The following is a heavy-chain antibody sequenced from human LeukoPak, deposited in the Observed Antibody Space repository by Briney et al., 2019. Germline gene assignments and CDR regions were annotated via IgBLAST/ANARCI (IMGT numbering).Heavy chain of an antibody. V-gene: IGHV3-23*01. D-gene: IGHD2-15*01. CDR2: ISGSGGST. J-gene: IGHJ4*02. Sequence: GGSLRLSCAASGFTFSSYAMSWVRQAPGKGLEWVSAISGSGGSTYYADSVKGRFTISRDNSKNTPYLQMNSLRAEDTAVYYCAKLYCSGGSCYLFYFDYWGQGTLVTVSS. CDR3: AKLYCSGGSCYLFYFDY. CDR1: GFTFSSYA.